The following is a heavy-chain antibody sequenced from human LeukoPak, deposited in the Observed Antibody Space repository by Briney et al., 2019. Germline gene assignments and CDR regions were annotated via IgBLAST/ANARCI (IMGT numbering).Heavy chain of an antibody. J-gene: IGHJ4*02. CDR1: GGSISSYY. Sequence: PSETLPLTCTVSGGSISSYYLSWIRQPPGKGLEWIGYIYYSGSTNYNPSLKSRVSISVDTSKNQFSLKLSSVTAADTAVYYCARDGNPFDYWGQGILVTVSS. V-gene: IGHV4-59*01. CDR2: IYYSGST. CDR3: ARDGNPFDY.